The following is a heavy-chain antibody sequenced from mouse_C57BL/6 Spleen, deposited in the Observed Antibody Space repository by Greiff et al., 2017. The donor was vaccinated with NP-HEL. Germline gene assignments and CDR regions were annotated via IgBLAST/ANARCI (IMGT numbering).Heavy chain of an antibody. J-gene: IGHJ2*01. CDR2: ISYSGST. CDR1: GYSITSGYD. CDR3: ARGSLTGGFDY. Sequence: DVKLQESGPGMVKPSQSLSLTWTVTGYSITSGYDWHWIRHFPGNKLEWMGYISYSGSTNYNPSLKSRISITHDTSKNHFFLKLNSVTTEDTATYYCARGSLTGGFDYWGQGTTLTVSS. D-gene: IGHD4-1*01. V-gene: IGHV3-1*01.